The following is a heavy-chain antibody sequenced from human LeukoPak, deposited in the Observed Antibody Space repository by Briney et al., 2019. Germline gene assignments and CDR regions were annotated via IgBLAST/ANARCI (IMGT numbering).Heavy chain of an antibody. CDR2: MYNSGST. J-gene: IGHJ4*02. D-gene: IGHD3-10*02. Sequence: SSETLSLTCTASGDSISRYYWSWVRQPPGKGLEWIGYMYNSGSTKYNPSLKSRVTISVDTSKNQFSLRLSSVTAADTATYYCASTMSGRDYWGQGILVTVSS. CDR1: GDSISRYY. CDR3: ASTMSGRDY. V-gene: IGHV4-59*01.